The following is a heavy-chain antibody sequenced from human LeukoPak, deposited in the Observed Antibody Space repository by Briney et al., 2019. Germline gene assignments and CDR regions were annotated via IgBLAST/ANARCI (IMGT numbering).Heavy chain of an antibody. CDR3: ARAPGEMATIGVGAFDI. Sequence: NPGGSLRLSCAASGFTFSSYSMNWVRQAPGKGLEWVSSISSSSSYIYYADSVKGRFTISRDNAKNSLYLQMNSLRAEDTAVYYCARAPGEMATIGVGAFDIWGQGTMVTVSS. J-gene: IGHJ3*02. D-gene: IGHD5-24*01. CDR1: GFTFSSYS. CDR2: ISSSSSYI. V-gene: IGHV3-21*01.